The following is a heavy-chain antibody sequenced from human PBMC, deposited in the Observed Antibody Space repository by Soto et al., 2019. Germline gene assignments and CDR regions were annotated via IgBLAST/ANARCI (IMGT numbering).Heavy chain of an antibody. Sequence: EVQLVESGGGLVQPGRSLRLSCAASGFTFDDYAMHWVRQAPGQGLEWVSGISWNSGSIGYADSVKGRFTISRDNAKNALYLQMNGLRAEDTALYYCAKVSYCSSSWYRGYFDYWGQGTLVTVSS. CDR2: ISWNSGSI. D-gene: IGHD6-13*01. CDR1: GFTFDDYA. V-gene: IGHV3-9*01. CDR3: AKVSYCSSSWYRGYFDY. J-gene: IGHJ4*02.